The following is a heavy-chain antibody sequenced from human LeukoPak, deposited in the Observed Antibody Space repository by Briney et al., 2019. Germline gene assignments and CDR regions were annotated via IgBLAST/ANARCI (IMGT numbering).Heavy chain of an antibody. Sequence: SETLPLTCTVSGGSVSTYYWSWIRQPPGKELEWIGYVSHSGNTNCNPSLKSRLTMSLDTSKNHFSLRLNSVNAADTAVYYCARAGSGWSFDYWGQGSLVTVSS. D-gene: IGHD6-19*01. CDR2: VSHSGNT. J-gene: IGHJ4*02. V-gene: IGHV4-59*02. CDR3: ARAGSGWSFDY. CDR1: GGSVSTYY.